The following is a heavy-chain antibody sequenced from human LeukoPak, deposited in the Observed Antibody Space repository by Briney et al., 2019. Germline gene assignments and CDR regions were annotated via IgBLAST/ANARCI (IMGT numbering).Heavy chain of an antibody. J-gene: IGHJ5*02. V-gene: IGHV6-1*01. Sequence: SQTLSLTCAISGDSVSSNSAAWNWIRQSPSRGLEWLGRTYYRSKWYNDYAVSVKSRITINPDTSKNQFSLQLNSVTPEDTAVYYCARGRRYSGWAAGINWFDPWGQGTLVTVSS. CDR2: TYYRSKWYN. CDR1: GDSVSSNSAA. CDR3: ARGRRYSGWAAGINWFDP. D-gene: IGHD6-13*01.